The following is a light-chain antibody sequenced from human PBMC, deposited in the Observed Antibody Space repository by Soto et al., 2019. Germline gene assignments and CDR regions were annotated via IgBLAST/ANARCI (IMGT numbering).Light chain of an antibody. V-gene: IGKV3-20*01. CDR3: HPDGSSPKT. CDR1: QSVSSSY. Sequence: EIVLTQSPGTLSLSPGERATLSCRASQSVSSSYLAWYQQKPGQAPSLLIYGAASRATGSRVRFSGSGSGADFTLTIRRLEPEDFPVYYCHPDGSSPKTFGQGTKVDI. CDR2: GAA. J-gene: IGKJ1*01.